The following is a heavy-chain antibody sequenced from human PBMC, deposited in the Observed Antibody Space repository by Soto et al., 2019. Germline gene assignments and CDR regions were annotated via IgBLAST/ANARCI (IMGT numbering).Heavy chain of an antibody. Sequence: QVPLQESGPGLVKPSQTLSLTCTVSGGSISSDDYYWSWIRQPPGKGLEWIGDIHDTATTSYSPSLKSRLTLSVATSKNQFSLTLRSVTAADTAVYFCASQYYDFSSGALDFWGQGMLVTVSS. CDR3: ASQYYDFSSGALDF. CDR2: IHDTATT. D-gene: IGHD3-3*01. CDR1: GGSISSDDYY. V-gene: IGHV4-30-4*01. J-gene: IGHJ4*02.